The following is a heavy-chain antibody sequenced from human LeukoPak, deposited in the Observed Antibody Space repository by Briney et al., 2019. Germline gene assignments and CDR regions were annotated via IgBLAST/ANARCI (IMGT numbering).Heavy chain of an antibody. CDR3: ARVSGHQLLSYYYYYGMDV. CDR1: GFTFSSYS. Sequence: GSLRLSCAASGFTFSSYSMSWIRQPPGKGLEWSGEINHSGSTNYNPSLKSRVTISVDTSKNQFSLKLTSVTAADTAVYYCARVSGHQLLSYYYYYGMDVWGQGTTVTVSS. V-gene: IGHV4-34*01. CDR2: INHSGST. J-gene: IGHJ6*02. D-gene: IGHD2-2*01.